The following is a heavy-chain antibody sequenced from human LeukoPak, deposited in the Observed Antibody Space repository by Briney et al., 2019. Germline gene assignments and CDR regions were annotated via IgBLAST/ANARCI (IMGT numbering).Heavy chain of an antibody. CDR3: ARLRSRHPTGMDV. V-gene: IGHV5-51*01. D-gene: IGHD4-17*01. CDR2: IYPGDSDT. CDR1: GYSFTSYW. J-gene: IGHJ6*02. Sequence: GESLKISCKGSGYSFTSYWIGWVRQMPGKGLEWMGIIYPGDSDTRYSPSFQGQVTISADKSISTAYPQWSSLKASDTAMYYCARLRSRHPTGMDVWGQGTTVTVSS.